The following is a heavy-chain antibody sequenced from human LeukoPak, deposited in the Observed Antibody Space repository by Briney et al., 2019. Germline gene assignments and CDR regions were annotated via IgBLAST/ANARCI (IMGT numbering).Heavy chain of an antibody. V-gene: IGHV3-23*01. Sequence: GGSLRLSCAASGFTFSSYAMSWVRQAPGKGLEWVSAISGSGGSTYYADSVKGRFTISRDNPKNTLYLQMNSLRPEDTAVYYCVKDFDYSTPPGWEDYWGQGTLVTVSS. CDR3: VKDFDYSTPPGWEDY. J-gene: IGHJ4*02. CDR2: ISGSGGST. D-gene: IGHD6-13*01. CDR1: GFTFSSYA.